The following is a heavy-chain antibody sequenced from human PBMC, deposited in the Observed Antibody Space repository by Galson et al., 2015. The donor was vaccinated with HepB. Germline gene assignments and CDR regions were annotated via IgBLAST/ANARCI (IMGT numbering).Heavy chain of an antibody. CDR1: GFTFSSYA. V-gene: IGHV3-23*01. D-gene: IGHD6-13*01. Sequence: SLRLSCAASGFTFSSYAMSWVRQAPGKGLEWVSAISGSGGSTCYADSVKGRFTISRDNSKNTLYLQMNSLRAEDTAVYYCAKDSSSWHEYFQHWGQGTLVTVSS. CDR2: ISGSGGST. J-gene: IGHJ1*01. CDR3: AKDSSSWHEYFQH.